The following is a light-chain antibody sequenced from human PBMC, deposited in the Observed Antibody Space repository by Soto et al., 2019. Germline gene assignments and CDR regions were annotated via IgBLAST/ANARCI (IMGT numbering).Light chain of an antibody. CDR3: QQYNSYSRA. J-gene: IGKJ1*01. Sequence: DIQMTQSPSTLSASVGDRVTITCRASPSISSWLAWYQQKPGKAPKLLIYKASSLESGVPARFSGSGSGTEFTLTISSLQPDDFAPYYCQQYNSYSRAFGQGTKVEIK. CDR2: KAS. CDR1: PSISSW. V-gene: IGKV1-5*03.